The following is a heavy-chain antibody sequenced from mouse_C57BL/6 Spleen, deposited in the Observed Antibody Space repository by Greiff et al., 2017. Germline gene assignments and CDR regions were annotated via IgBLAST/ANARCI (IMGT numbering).Heavy chain of an antibody. Sequence: QVQLQQSGPELVKPGASVKISCKASGYAFSSSWMNWVKQRPGKGLEWIGRIYPGGGDTNYNGKFKGKATLTADKSSSTAYMQLSSLTSEDSAVYFCATDYYGSFAYWGQGTLVTVSA. CDR2: IYPGGGDT. D-gene: IGHD1-1*01. CDR1: GYAFSSSW. CDR3: ATDYYGSFAY. J-gene: IGHJ3*01. V-gene: IGHV1-82*01.